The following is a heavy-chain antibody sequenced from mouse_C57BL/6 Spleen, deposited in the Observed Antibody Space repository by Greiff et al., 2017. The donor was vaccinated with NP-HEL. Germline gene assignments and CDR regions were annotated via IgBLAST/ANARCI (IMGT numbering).Heavy chain of an antibody. CDR3: ARDLYYGSSYGYWYFGV. CDR1: GFTFSSYA. V-gene: IGHV5-4*01. CDR2: ISDGGSYT. J-gene: IGHJ1*03. D-gene: IGHD1-1*01. Sequence: EVQLVESGGGLVKPGGSLKLSCEASGFTFSSYAMSWVRQTPEKRLEWVATISDGGSYTYYPDNVKGRFTMSRDNAKNNLSRQMCQLKSGDTAMYYWARDLYYGSSYGYWYFGVWGTGTTVTVSS.